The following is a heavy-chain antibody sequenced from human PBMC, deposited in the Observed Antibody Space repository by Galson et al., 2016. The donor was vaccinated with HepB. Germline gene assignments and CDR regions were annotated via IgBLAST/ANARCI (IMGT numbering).Heavy chain of an antibody. CDR1: GFTFSTYN. V-gene: IGHV3-21*01. J-gene: IGHJ5*01. CDR3: ARDNCINAICYTGWFDS. D-gene: IGHD2-8*01. CDR2: ISYNL. Sequence: SLRLSCAASGFTFSTYNMNWVRQAPGKGLEWVSSISYNLYYADSVRGRFTISRDNAKNSLFLQMNRLRVEDTDVYYCARDNCINAICYTGWFDSWGQGTLVTVSA.